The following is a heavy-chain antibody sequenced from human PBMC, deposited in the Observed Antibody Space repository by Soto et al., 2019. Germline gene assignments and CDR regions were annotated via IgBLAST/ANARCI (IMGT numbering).Heavy chain of an antibody. Sequence: PGQALILPRAGSAGTSTTQAMLGVRQTPGKGLEWVAAISYDEIDKKYASSVKGRFTVSRDNVKNTLSLQMNSLRPEDTAVYYCAKDIVDLRTDHY. J-gene: IGHJ6*03. CDR3: AKDIVDLRTDHY. D-gene: IGHD2-15*01. CDR2: ISYDEIDK. CDR1: AGTSTTQA. V-gene: IGHV3-30*18.